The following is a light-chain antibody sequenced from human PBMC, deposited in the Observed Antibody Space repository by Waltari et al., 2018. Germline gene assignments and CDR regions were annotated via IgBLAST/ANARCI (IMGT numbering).Light chain of an antibody. CDR2: DAS. CDR3: QHYDNLPLT. J-gene: IGKJ3*01. V-gene: IGKV1-33*01. Sequence: DIQMTQSPSSLSASVGDRVTITCQASQDISNYLNWYQQKPGKAPKLLIYDASNLETGVPSRFSGRGSGTDFTFTISSLQPEDIATYYCQHYDNLPLTFGPGTKVDIK. CDR1: QDISNY.